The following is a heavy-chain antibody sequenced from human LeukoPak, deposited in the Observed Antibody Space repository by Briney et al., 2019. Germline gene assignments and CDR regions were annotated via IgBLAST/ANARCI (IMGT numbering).Heavy chain of an antibody. J-gene: IGHJ6*03. Sequence: GGSLRLSCAASGFTFDDYGMSWVRQAPGKRLEWVSGINWNGGSTGYADSVKGRFTISRDNAKNSLYLQMNSLRVEDTALYHCARAFVDTAMDYYYYMDVWGKGTTVTVSS. CDR3: ARAFVDTAMDYYYYMDV. CDR1: GFTFDDYG. V-gene: IGHV3-20*01. D-gene: IGHD5-18*01. CDR2: INWNGGST.